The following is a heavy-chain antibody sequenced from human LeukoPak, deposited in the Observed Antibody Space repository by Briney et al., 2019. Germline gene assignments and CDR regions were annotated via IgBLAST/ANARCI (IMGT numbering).Heavy chain of an antibody. V-gene: IGHV3-23*01. D-gene: IGHD6-19*01. Sequence: QPGGSLRLSCAASGFTFSSYAVSWVRRAPGKGLEWVSTITGSGSRTYYAVSVKGRFTISGDNSKNTLYLQMSSLRAEDTAMYYCAKAQRYTSDLGHWGQGTLVTVSS. CDR1: GFTFSSYA. CDR2: ITGSGSRT. CDR3: AKAQRYTSDLGH. J-gene: IGHJ4*02.